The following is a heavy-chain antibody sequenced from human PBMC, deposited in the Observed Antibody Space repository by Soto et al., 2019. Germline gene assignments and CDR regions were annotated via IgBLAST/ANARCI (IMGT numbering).Heavy chain of an antibody. J-gene: IGHJ4*02. D-gene: IGHD3-10*01. V-gene: IGHV3-30*03. CDR2: ISDDGVSK. CDR1: VFTFSNYG. CDR3: ARAYYFGSGTSYTLYY. Sequence: GGSLRLSCAASVFTFSNYGMHWVRQAPGKGLEWVAAISDDGVSKYYADSVQGRFTISRDNSESAVFLQMNSLRPDDTALYFCARAYYFGSGTSYTLYYWGQGTQVTVSS.